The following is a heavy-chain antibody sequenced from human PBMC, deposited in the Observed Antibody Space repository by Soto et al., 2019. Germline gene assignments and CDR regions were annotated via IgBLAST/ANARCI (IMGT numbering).Heavy chain of an antibody. CDR3: ARDEVPFYDSRVTLDY. Sequence: ASVKVSCKTSARTFCISAYSWVRQAPGQGLEWVGGIIPNLGTTHVAQRLQGRVTMTTDTSTSTAYMELRSLRSEDTAVYYCARDEVPFYDSRVTLDYWGQGTLVTVSS. CDR1: ARTFCISA. D-gene: IGHD3-22*01. J-gene: IGHJ4*02. CDR2: IIPNLGTT. V-gene: IGHV1-69*10.